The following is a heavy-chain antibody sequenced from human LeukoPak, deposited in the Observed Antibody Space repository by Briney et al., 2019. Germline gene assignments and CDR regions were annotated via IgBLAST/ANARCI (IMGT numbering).Heavy chain of an antibody. CDR2: INPNSGGT. CDR3: ARDRGYCNGGSCLRADAFDI. V-gene: IGHV1-2*02. CDR1: GYTFTGYY. J-gene: IGHJ3*02. D-gene: IGHD2-15*01. Sequence: GASVKVSCKASGYTFTGYYMHWVRQAPGQGLEWMGWINPNSGGTNYAQKFQGRVTMTRDTSISTAYMELSRLRSDDTAVYYCARDRGYCNGGSCLRADAFDIWGQGTMVTVSS.